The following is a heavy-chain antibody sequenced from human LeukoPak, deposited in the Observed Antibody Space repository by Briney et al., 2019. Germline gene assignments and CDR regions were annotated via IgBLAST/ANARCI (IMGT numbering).Heavy chain of an antibody. CDR1: GFTFSDYY. J-gene: IGHJ4*02. V-gene: IGHV3-30-3*01. D-gene: IGHD3-3*01. CDR3: ARGGGERNYDFWSGYQY. CDR2: ISYEGSNK. Sequence: GGSLRLSCTASGFTFSDYYMNWIRQAPGKGLEWVAVISYEGSNKYYADSVKGRFTISRDNSKNTLYLQMNSLRAEDTAVYYCARGGGERNYDFWSGYQYWGQGTLVTVSS.